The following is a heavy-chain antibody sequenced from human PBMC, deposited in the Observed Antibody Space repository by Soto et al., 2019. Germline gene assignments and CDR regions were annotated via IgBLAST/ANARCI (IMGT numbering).Heavy chain of an antibody. J-gene: IGHJ4*02. V-gene: IGHV4-4*02. CDR3: ARVFSSSSGWMYYFDF. CDR1: SDSIAGENW. CDR2: VFHTGGT. D-gene: IGHD6-19*01. Sequence: QVQLQESGPGLVKPSETLSLTCTVSSDSIAGENWWSWVRQPPGLGLEGIGEVFHTGGTNYNPSLKSRVTMEGDKSKNQLSLTLISATAADTAVYYCARVFSSSSGWMYYFDFWGQGTLVSVSS.